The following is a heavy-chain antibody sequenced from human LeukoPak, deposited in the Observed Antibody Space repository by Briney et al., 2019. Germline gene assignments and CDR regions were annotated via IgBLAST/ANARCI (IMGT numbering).Heavy chain of an antibody. J-gene: IGHJ5*02. D-gene: IGHD7-27*01. CDR1: GGSISSYY. CDR3: ARSSYLLGPFRFDP. Sequence: SETLSLTCTVSGGSISSYYWSWIRQPPGKGLEWIGYIYYSGGTNYNPSLKSRVTISVDTSKNQFSLKLSSVTAADTAVYYCARSSYLLGPFRFDPWGQGTLVTASS. CDR2: IYYSGGT. V-gene: IGHV4-59*08.